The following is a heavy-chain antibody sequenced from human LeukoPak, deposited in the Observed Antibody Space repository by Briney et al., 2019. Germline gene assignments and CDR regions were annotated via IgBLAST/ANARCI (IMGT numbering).Heavy chain of an antibody. V-gene: IGHV4-38-2*02. D-gene: IGHD2-2*01. CDR1: SYSFGTPNY. CDR3: ARGPYCSSTGCYDYFDY. Sequence: SSETLSLTCTVSSYSFGTPNYWGWIRQSPGKGLEWIGSFYLDGSIYYNPSLKNRVTTSLDKSKNQFSLRLNSVTAADTAVYYCARGPYCSSTGCYDYFDYWGQGTLVTVSS. CDR2: FYLDGSI. J-gene: IGHJ4*02.